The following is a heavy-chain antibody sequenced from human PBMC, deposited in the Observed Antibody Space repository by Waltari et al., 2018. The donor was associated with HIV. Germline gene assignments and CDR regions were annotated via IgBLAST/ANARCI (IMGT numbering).Heavy chain of an antibody. CDR1: GFTFDNYA. V-gene: IGHV3-9*01. CDR3: AKDGQFAAP. Sequence: EVQLVESGGGLVQPGRSLRLSCAASGFTFDNYAMHWVRQAPGKGLEWGSGISWNSGSIGYADSVKGRVTISRDNAKNSLYLQMNSLRAEDTALYYCAKDGQFAAPWGQGTLVTVSS. J-gene: IGHJ5*02. CDR2: ISWNSGSI.